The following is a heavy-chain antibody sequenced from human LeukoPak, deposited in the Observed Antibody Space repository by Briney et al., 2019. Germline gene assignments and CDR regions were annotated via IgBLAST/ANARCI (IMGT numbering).Heavy chain of an antibody. V-gene: IGHV4-39*01. CDR1: DGSIDNSSYY. J-gene: IGHJ4*02. CDR3: ARGGVGADN. Sequence: PSETLSLTCSVSDGSIDNSSYYWGWLRQPPGKGLEWIGTIYYSGSTFYNPSLKSRVTVSVDTSKKQFYLRLTSVTAPDTAVYYCARGGVGADNWGQGTLVTVSS. D-gene: IGHD1-26*01. CDR2: IYYSGST.